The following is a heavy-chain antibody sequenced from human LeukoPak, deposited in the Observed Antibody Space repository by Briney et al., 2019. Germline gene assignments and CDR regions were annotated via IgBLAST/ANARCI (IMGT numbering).Heavy chain of an antibody. CDR3: ARVDFRGGYYDILTGYYPNHGMDV. CDR1: GFIFSGYW. D-gene: IGHD3-9*01. CDR2: IKTDGSTT. V-gene: IGHV3-74*01. J-gene: IGHJ6*02. Sequence: GGSLRLSCAGSGFIFSGYWMHWVRQAPGKGLVWVSRIKTDGSTTYYADSVKGRFTVSRDNAKNTLYLQMNSLRAEDTAVYYCARVDFRGGYYDILTGYYPNHGMDVWGQGTTVTVSS.